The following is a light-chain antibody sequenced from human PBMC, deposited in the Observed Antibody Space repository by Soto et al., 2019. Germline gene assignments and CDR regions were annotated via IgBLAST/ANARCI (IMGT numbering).Light chain of an antibody. CDR1: QSVSSSF. V-gene: IGKV3-20*01. Sequence: EIVLTQSPGTLSLSPGERATLSCRASQSVSSSFLAWYQQKPGQAPRLLIYGASTRATGIPDRFSGSGSGTDFTLTISRLEPEDFALYYCQQYADSRTFGQGTKVEIK. CDR3: QQYADSRT. CDR2: GAS. J-gene: IGKJ1*01.